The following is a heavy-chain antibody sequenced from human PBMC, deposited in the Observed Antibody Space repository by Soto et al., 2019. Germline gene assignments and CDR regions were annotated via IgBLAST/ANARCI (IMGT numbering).Heavy chain of an antibody. V-gene: IGHV1-18*01. D-gene: IGHD6-13*01. CDR2: ISGYNGNT. CDR1: GYTFTNYG. CDR3: ARGGSSWSAEYYQH. Sequence: QVQLVQSGAEVKKPGASVKVSCKASGYTFTNYGVSWVRQAPGQGPEWMGWISGYNGNTNYAQTLQGRVTMTTDTSTSTAYMELRSLRSDDTAVYYCARGGSSWSAEYYQHWGQGTLVIVSS. J-gene: IGHJ1*01.